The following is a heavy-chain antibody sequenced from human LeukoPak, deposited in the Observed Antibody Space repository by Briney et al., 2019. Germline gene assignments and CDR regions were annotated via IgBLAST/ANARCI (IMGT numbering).Heavy chain of an antibody. CDR3: ARVSGSYYSLNLGY. CDR2: INPNSGGT. CDR1: GYTFTSYA. V-gene: IGHV1-2*02. Sequence: GASVKVSCKASGYTFTSYAINWVRQATGQGLEWMGWINPNSGGTNYAQKFQGRVTMTRDTSISTAYMELSRLRSDDTAVYYCARVSGSYYSLNLGYWGQGTLVTVSS. D-gene: IGHD1-26*01. J-gene: IGHJ4*02.